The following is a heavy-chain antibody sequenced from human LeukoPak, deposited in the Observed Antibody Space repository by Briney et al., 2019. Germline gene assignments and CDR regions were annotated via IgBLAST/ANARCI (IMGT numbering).Heavy chain of an antibody. Sequence: PSETLSLTCIVSGDSISSSSSYWGWIRQPPGEGLEWIGSIYYSGSTYYNTSLKSRVTISVDTSKNQFSLKLSSVTAADTAVYYCARRENYYDSNWFDPWGQGTLVTVSS. CDR3: ARRENYYDSNWFDP. CDR1: GDSISSSSSY. D-gene: IGHD3-22*01. J-gene: IGHJ5*02. CDR2: IYYSGST. V-gene: IGHV4-39*07.